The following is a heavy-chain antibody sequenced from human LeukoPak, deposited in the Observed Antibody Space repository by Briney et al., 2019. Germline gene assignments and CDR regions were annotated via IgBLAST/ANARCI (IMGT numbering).Heavy chain of an antibody. CDR2: IIPMFGTS. J-gene: IGHJ4*02. V-gene: IGHV1-69*13. CDR1: GYTFTTYN. CDR3: ASLGPYYDVLTGFFSSSVNDY. Sequence: SVKVSCKASGYTFTTYNINWVRQAPGQGLEWMGVIIPMFGTSNYAQRFLGRVTITADDSTSTAYMELSSLRSEDTAVYYCASLGPYYDVLTGFFSSSVNDYWGQGTLVIVSS. D-gene: IGHD3-9*01.